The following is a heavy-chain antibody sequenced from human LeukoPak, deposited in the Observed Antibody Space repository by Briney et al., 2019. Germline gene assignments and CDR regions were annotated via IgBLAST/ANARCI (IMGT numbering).Heavy chain of an antibody. V-gene: IGHV4-34*01. CDR1: GGSFSGYC. CDR3: ASSGYYSYFDY. CDR2: INHSGST. J-gene: IGHJ4*02. D-gene: IGHD3-22*01. Sequence: SETLSLTCAVYGGSFSGYCWSWIRQPPGKGLEWIGEINHSGSTNYNPSLKSRVTISVDTSKNQFSLKLSSVAAADTAVYYCASSGYYSYFDYWGQGTLVTVSS.